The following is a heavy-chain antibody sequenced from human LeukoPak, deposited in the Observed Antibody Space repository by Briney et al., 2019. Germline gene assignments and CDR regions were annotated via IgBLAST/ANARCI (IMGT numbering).Heavy chain of an antibody. Sequence: GGSLRLSCAASGFTVSSNYMSWVRQAPGKGLEWVSVIYSGGSTYYADSVKGRFTISRDNAKNSLYLQMNSLRAEDTAVYYCARDLEFRQEGYNLGGDYWGQGTLVTVSS. V-gene: IGHV3-53*01. J-gene: IGHJ4*02. D-gene: IGHD5-24*01. CDR1: GFTVSSNY. CDR3: ARDLEFRQEGYNLGGDY. CDR2: IYSGGST.